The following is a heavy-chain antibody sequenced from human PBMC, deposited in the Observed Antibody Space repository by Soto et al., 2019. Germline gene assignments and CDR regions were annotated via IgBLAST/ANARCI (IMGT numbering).Heavy chain of an antibody. CDR3: AKEGTTSPYNWFDP. V-gene: IGHV4-30-4*01. CDR2: IYYSGST. CDR1: GGSISSGDYY. Sequence: PSETLSLTCTVSGGSISSGDYYWSWIRQPPGKGLEWIGYIYYSGSTYYNPSLKSRVTISVDTSKNQFSLKLSSVTAADTAVYYCAKEGTTSPYNWFDPWGQGTLVTVSS. D-gene: IGHD2-2*01. J-gene: IGHJ5*02.